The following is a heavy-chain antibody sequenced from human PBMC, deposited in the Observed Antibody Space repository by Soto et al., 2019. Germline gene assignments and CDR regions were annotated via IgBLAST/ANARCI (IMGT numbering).Heavy chain of an antibody. D-gene: IGHD7-27*01. V-gene: IGHV2-5*02. J-gene: IGHJ4*02. CDR1: GFSLSTSGVG. Sequence: QITLKESGPTLVKPTQTLTLTCTFSGFSLSTSGVGVGWIRQPPGKALEWLALIYWDDDKRYSPSLKSRLTITXXNXKNXGVLTMTHMDPVDTATYYCAHSLLTNWGSRGAFDYWGQGTLVTVSS. CDR3: AHSLLTNWGSRGAFDY. CDR2: IYWDDDK.